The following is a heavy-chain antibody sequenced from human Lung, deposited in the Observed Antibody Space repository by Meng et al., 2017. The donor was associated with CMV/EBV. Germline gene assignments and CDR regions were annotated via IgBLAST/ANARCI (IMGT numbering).Heavy chain of an antibody. Sequence: ASVKVSCKASGYTFTAHYFHWVRQAPGQGLEWMGWIHPRRGNTNYAQQFQGRVTLTRDTSINTGYMELTRLTSDDTAAYYCARDNNWGPDYWGQGTLVTVSS. CDR1: GYTFTAHY. J-gene: IGHJ4*02. V-gene: IGHV1-2*02. D-gene: IGHD7-27*01. CDR2: IHPRRGNT. CDR3: ARDNNWGPDY.